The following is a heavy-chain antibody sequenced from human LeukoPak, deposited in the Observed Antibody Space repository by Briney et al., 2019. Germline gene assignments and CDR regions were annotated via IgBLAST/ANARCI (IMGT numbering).Heavy chain of an antibody. Sequence: GGSLRLSCAASGFTFSSYEMNWVRQAPGKGLEWVSYISSSGSTIYYADSVKGRFTISRDNAKNSLYLQMNSLRAEDTAVYYCARGPLAAAAKGSDYYYYMDVWGKGTTVTISS. J-gene: IGHJ6*03. CDR1: GFTFSSYE. CDR2: ISSSGSTI. CDR3: ARGPLAAAAKGSDYYYYMDV. D-gene: IGHD6-13*01. V-gene: IGHV3-48*03.